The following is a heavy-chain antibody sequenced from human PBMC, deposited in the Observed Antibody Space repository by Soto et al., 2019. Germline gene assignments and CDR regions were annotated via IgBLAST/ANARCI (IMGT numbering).Heavy chain of an antibody. Sequence: ASAQVSFRASGYTFTSYGISWVRQTPGQGLEWMGWISAYNGNTNYAQKLQGRVTMTTDTSTSTAYMELRSLRSDDTAVYYCARDRRSSGADAFDIWGQGIMVTVSS. D-gene: IGHD6-19*01. CDR2: ISAYNGNT. J-gene: IGHJ3*02. CDR1: GYTFTSYG. V-gene: IGHV1-18*01. CDR3: ARDRRSSGADAFDI.